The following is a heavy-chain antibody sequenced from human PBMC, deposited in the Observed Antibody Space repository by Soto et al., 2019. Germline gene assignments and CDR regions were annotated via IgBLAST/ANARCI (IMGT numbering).Heavy chain of an antibody. D-gene: IGHD2-8*01. V-gene: IGHV1-18*01. Sequence: QGQLVQSGPEVKKPGASVKVSCKASGYTFSRYGISWVRPAPGQGLEWMGWVSGYNGDTKYAQKVQGRVTMTIDTSTYTAYMELRSLTSDDTAIYYCAKNGQPPYYYYGMDVWCQGTTVTVSS. CDR2: VSGYNGDT. J-gene: IGHJ6*02. CDR3: AKNGQPPYYYYGMDV. CDR1: GYTFSRYG.